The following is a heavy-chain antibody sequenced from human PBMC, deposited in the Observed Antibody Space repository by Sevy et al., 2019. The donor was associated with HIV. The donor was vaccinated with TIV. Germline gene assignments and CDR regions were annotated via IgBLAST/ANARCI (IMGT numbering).Heavy chain of an antibody. D-gene: IGHD1-26*01. J-gene: IGHJ1*01. Sequence: GGSLRLSCTVSGFIFSNFAMHWVRQAPGKGLEWVAVTSYDGSHKYYEASVKGRFTVSRDNSRNILSLEMSSLTRDDTAVYYCARGENDDEFFHYWGQGTLVTVSS. V-gene: IGHV3-30*04. CDR2: TSYDGSHK. CDR1: GFIFSNFA. CDR3: ARGENDDEFFHY.